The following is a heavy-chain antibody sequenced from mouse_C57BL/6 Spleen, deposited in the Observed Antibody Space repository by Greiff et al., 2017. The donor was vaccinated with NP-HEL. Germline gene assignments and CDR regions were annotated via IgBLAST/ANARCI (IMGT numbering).Heavy chain of an antibody. J-gene: IGHJ2*01. Sequence: VQLQQSGAELVKPGASVKISCKASGYAFSSYWMNWVKQRPGQGLEWIGQIYPGDGDTNYNGKFKGKATLTADKSSSTAYMQLSSLTSEDSAVYFCARWDYGSSYGFDYWGQGTTLTVSS. V-gene: IGHV1-80*01. CDR2: IYPGDGDT. CDR3: ARWDYGSSYGFDY. CDR1: GYAFSSYW. D-gene: IGHD1-1*01.